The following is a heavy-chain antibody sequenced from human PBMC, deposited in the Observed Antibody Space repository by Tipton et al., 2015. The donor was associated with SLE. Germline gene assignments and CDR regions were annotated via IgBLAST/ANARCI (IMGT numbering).Heavy chain of an antibody. CDR2: IYTSGSN. J-gene: IGHJ6*03. Sequence: TLSLTCTVSRVSISSGSYYLRWIRQPAGQGLEWLGRIYTSGSNNYNPSLKSRVTISVDTSKNQFSLKLSSVTAADTAVYYCARDHYYYYYMDVWGKGTTVTVSS. CDR3: ARDHYYYYYMDV. V-gene: IGHV4-61*02. CDR1: RVSISSGSYY.